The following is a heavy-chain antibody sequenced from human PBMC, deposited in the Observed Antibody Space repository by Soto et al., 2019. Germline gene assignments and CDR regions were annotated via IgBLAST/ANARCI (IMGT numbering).Heavy chain of an antibody. J-gene: IGHJ1*01. CDR2: IIPIFHTT. V-gene: IGHV1-69*13. CDR1: GGSFSGQA. CDR3: GSAPN. Sequence: ASVKVSCKASGGSFSGQAVSWVRQAPGRGLEWMGGIIPIFHTTNYARKFQGRPTITADESTSTASMELTSLTSADAAVYYCGSAPNWGQGTQVTVSS.